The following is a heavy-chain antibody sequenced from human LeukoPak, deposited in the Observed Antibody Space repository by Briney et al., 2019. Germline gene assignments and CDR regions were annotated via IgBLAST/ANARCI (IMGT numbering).Heavy chain of an antibody. CDR3: ARPVYSSGWGYYYYYMDV. V-gene: IGHV3-11*04. Sequence: GGSLRLSCAASGFTFSDYNMRWIRQAPGKGLEWVSSISRSGSTKYYADSVKGRFTISRDNAKNSLYLQMNSLRAEDTAVYYCARPVYSSGWGYYYYYMDVWGKGTTVTVPS. CDR2: ISRSGSTK. D-gene: IGHD6-19*01. CDR1: GFTFSDYN. J-gene: IGHJ6*03.